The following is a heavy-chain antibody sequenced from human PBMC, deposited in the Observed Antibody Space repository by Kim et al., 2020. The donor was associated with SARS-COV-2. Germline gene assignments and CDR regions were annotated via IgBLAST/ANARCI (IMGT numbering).Heavy chain of an antibody. CDR1: GFTFSNAW. V-gene: IGHV3-15*01. D-gene: IGHD6-13*01. Sequence: GGSLRLSCAASGFTFSNAWMSWVRQAPGKGLEWVGRIKSKTDGGTTDYAAPVKGRFTISRDDSKNTLYLQMNSLKTEDTAVYYCTTGLIAAAGINYAEYFQHWGQGTLVTVSS. CDR2: IKSKTDGGTT. J-gene: IGHJ1*01. CDR3: TTGLIAAAGINYAEYFQH.